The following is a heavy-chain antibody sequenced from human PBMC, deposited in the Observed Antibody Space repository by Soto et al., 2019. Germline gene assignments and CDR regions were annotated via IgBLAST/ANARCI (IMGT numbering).Heavy chain of an antibody. V-gene: IGHV3-48*03. D-gene: IGHD3-10*01. CDR1: GFTFSSYE. CDR3: VRGGHGSGSYLGSS. CDR2: ISSSGSVI. J-gene: IGHJ5*02. Sequence: PGGSLRLSCAASGFTFSSYEMNWVRQAPGKGLEWVSYISSSGSVIYYADSVKGRFTISRDNAKNSVYLQMDSLRVEDTAVYYCVRGGHGSGSYLGSSWGQGILVTVSS.